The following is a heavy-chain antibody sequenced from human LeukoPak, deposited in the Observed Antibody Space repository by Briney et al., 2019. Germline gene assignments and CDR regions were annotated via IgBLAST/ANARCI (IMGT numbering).Heavy chain of an antibody. CDR2: IKSKTEGGTT. CDR3: TTGRSDILTGYPH. D-gene: IGHD3-9*01. CDR1: GFTFSSYA. V-gene: IGHV3-15*01. Sequence: PGGSLRLSCAASGFTFSSYAMSWVRQAPGKGLEWVGRIKSKTEGGTTDYATPVKGRFTISRDDSKNTLYLQMNSLKIEDTAVYYCTTGRSDILTGYPHWGQGTLVTVSS. J-gene: IGHJ4*02.